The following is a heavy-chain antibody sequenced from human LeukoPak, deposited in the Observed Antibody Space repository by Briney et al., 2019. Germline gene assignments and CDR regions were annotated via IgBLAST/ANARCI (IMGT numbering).Heavy chain of an antibody. J-gene: IGHJ3*02. CDR2: ISSSSTYT. Sequence: PGRSLRLSCAASGFTFSSYPMQWVPQAPGKGLEWVSSISSSSTYTFYADSVKGRFTISRDNAKNSLYLQMNSLRAEDTAVYYCAREAAFDMWGQGTMVTVSS. CDR3: AREAAFDM. CDR1: GFTFSSYP. V-gene: IGHV3-21*06.